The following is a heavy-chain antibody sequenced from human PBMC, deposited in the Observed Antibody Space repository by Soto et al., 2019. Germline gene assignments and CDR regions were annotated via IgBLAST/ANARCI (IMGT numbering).Heavy chain of an antibody. CDR2: IIPILGIA. J-gene: IGHJ5*02. D-gene: IGHD6-13*01. CDR3: ARVRIAAAGTDWFDP. Sequence: QVQLVQSGAEVKKPGSSVKVSCKASGGTFSSYTISWVRQAPGQGLEWMGRIIPILGIANYAQKFQGRVTITADKSTSTAYMELSSLRSEDMAVYYCARVRIAAAGTDWFDPWGQGTLVTVSS. CDR1: GGTFSSYT. V-gene: IGHV1-69*02.